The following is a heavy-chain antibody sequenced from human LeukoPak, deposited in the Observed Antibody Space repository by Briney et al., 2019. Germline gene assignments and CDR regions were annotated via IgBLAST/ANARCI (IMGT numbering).Heavy chain of an antibody. J-gene: IGHJ4*02. V-gene: IGHV4-4*07. D-gene: IGHD6-13*01. Sequence: SETLSLTCTVSGDSISSFYWSWIRQPAGKGLEWIGRIYSSGSTNYNPSLESRVTMSVDTSKNQLSLKLSSVTAADTAVYYCARDVVAAAGTWDYWSQGTLVTVSS. CDR3: ARDVVAAAGTWDY. CDR2: IYSSGST. CDR1: GDSISSFY.